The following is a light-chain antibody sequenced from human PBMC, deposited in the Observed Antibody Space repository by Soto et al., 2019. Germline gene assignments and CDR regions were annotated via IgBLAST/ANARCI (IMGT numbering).Light chain of an antibody. CDR3: QQSYSTPWT. V-gene: IGKV1-39*01. CDR2: AAS. J-gene: IGKJ1*01. CDR1: QSISSY. Sequence: GDRVTITCRASQSISSYLXXYXXKXGXXXKXXXYAASSLQSGVPSRFSGSGYGTDFTLTISSLQPEDFATYSCQQSYSTPWTFGQGTKVDIK.